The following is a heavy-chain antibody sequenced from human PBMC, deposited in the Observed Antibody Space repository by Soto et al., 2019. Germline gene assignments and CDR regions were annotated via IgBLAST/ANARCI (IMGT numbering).Heavy chain of an antibody. D-gene: IGHD1-1*01. CDR3: ARGRYGDY. Sequence: QVHLVQSGAEVKKPGASVKVSCKGSGYAFTTYGITWVRQAPGQGLEWMGWISAHNGNTNYAQKLQGRDTVTRDTSKSTAYMELSSLSSDDTAVYYCARGRYGDYWGQGALDTVSS. V-gene: IGHV1-18*01. CDR2: ISAHNGNT. J-gene: IGHJ4*02. CDR1: GYAFTTYG.